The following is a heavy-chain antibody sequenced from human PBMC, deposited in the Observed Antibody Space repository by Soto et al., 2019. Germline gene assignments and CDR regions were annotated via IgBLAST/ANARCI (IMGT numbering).Heavy chain of an antibody. CDR2: IKSKTDGGTT. V-gene: IGHV3-15*01. CDR3: ARTYYDILTGYLDY. Sequence: GGSLRLSCAASGFTFSNAWMSWVRQAPGKGLEWVGRIKSKTDGGTTDYAAPVKGRFTISRDDSKNTLYLQMNSLRAEDTAVYYCARTYYDILTGYLDYWGQGTLVTVSS. CDR1: GFTFSNAW. J-gene: IGHJ4*02. D-gene: IGHD3-9*01.